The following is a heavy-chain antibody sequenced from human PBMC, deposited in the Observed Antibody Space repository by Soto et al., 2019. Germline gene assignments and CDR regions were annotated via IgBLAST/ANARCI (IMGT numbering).Heavy chain of an antibody. CDR2: IIDSGGST. Sequence: XXSLRLSFAASGFTVSSNYMSWVRQAPGKGLEWVSDIIDSGGSTYYADSVKGRFTISRDNSKSTLYLQMNSLRAEDTALYYCAKGRSYYYYYGVDVWGQGTTVTVSS. CDR3: AKGRSYYYYYGVDV. CDR1: GFTVSSNY. J-gene: IGHJ6*02. V-gene: IGHV3-23*01.